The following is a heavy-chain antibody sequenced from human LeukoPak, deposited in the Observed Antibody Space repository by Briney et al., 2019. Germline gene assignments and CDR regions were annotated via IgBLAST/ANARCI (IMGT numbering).Heavy chain of an antibody. Sequence: SETLSLTCTVSGGSISSYYWSWIRQPPGKGLEWIGYIYYSGNTNYNPSLKSRVTISVDTSKNQFSLKLSSVTAADTAVYYCARSIATAGLTFAPWGQGTLVTVSS. CDR3: ARSIATAGLTFAP. V-gene: IGHV4-59*01. CDR1: GGSISSYY. CDR2: IYYSGNT. D-gene: IGHD6-13*01. J-gene: IGHJ5*02.